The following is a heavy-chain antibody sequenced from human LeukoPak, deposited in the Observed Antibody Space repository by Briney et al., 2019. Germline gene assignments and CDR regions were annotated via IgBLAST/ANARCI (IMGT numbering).Heavy chain of an antibody. D-gene: IGHD3/OR15-3a*01. V-gene: IGHV4-59*08. CDR3: ARLIAAWTDYYMDV. CDR2: IYYSGST. Sequence: SETLSLTCTVSGGSISSYYWSWIRQPPGKGLEWIGYIYYSGSTNYNPSLKSRVTISVDTSKNQFSLKLSSVTVADTAVYYCARLIAAWTDYYMDVWGKGTTVTVSS. J-gene: IGHJ6*03. CDR1: GGSISSYY.